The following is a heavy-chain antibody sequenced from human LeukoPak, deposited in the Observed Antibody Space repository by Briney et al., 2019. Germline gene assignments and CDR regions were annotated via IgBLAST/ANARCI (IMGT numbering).Heavy chain of an antibody. Sequence: GGSLRLSCVASGFTFRNYALSWVRQVPGKGLEWVSVIYSGGSTYYADSVKARFTISRDKSKSTVYLQMNNLRAEDTAVYYCATDGGRREFDYWGQGTLVTVSS. CDR2: IYSGGST. CDR3: ATDGGRREFDY. D-gene: IGHD3-3*01. J-gene: IGHJ4*02. V-gene: IGHV3-66*01. CDR1: GFTFRNYA.